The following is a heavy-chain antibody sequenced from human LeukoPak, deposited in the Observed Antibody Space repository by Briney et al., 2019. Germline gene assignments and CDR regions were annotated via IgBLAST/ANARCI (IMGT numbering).Heavy chain of an antibody. J-gene: IGHJ4*02. Sequence: SETLSLTCAVYGGSFSGYYWSWIRRPPGKGLEWIGEINHSGSTNYNPSLKSRVTISVDTSKNQFSLKLSSVTAADTAVYYCAGGRYDFWSGYILDYWGQGTLVTVSS. CDR1: GGSFSGYY. CDR2: INHSGST. D-gene: IGHD3-3*01. CDR3: AGGRYDFWSGYILDY. V-gene: IGHV4-34*01.